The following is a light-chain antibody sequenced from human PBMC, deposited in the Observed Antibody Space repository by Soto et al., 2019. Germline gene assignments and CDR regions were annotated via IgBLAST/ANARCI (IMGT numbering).Light chain of an antibody. Sequence: EIVMTQSPVTLSLCPGEKATLSCRASQHIRTDLAWYQQRPGQAPRLLIYGASARATGIPARFSGSGSGTEFTLTINSLQSEDFAVYYCQQYTAWPPWTFGQGTKVDIK. CDR3: QQYTAWPPWT. CDR1: QHIRTD. V-gene: IGKV3-15*01. CDR2: GAS. J-gene: IGKJ1*01.